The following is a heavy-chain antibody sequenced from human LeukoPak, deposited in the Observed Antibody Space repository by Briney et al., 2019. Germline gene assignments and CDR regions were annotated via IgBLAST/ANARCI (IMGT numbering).Heavy chain of an antibody. Sequence: GASVKVSCKASGYTFTGYYMHWVRQAPGQGLEWMGRIIPILGIANYAQKFQGRVTITADKSTSTAYMELSSLRSEDTAVYYCARRNYGEQYYFDYWGQGTLVTVSS. D-gene: IGHD4-17*01. CDR1: GYTFTGYY. CDR2: IIPILGIA. V-gene: IGHV1-69*02. CDR3: ARRNYGEQYYFDY. J-gene: IGHJ4*02.